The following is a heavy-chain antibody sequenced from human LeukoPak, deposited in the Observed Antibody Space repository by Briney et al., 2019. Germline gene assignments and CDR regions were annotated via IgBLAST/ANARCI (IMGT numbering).Heavy chain of an antibody. CDR2: INPNSGGT. J-gene: IGHJ6*03. CDR3: ALGYCSSTSCYPYYYMDV. D-gene: IGHD2-2*01. CDR1: RGTFSSYA. Sequence: EASVKVSCKASRGTFSSYAISWVRQAPGQGLEWMGWINPNSGGTNYAQKFQGRVTMTRDTSISTAYMELSRLRSDDTAVYYCALGYCSSTSCYPYYYMDVWGKGTTVTISS. V-gene: IGHV1-2*02.